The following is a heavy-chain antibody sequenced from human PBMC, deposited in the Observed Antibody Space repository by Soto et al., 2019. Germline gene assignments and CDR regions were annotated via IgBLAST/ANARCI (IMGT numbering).Heavy chain of an antibody. CDR2: IYGGGNT. J-gene: IGHJ3*02. D-gene: IGHD1-1*01. CDR3: AREGLERRTDAFDI. V-gene: IGHV3-66*01. Sequence: EVQLVESGGGLVQPGGSLRLSCTASGFTVSNNYMNWVRQAPGKGLEWVSVIYGGGNTYYADSVKGRFIISRDNSKNTVYLQMHSLRAEDTAVYYCAREGLERRTDAFDIWGQGTMVTVSS. CDR1: GFTVSNNY.